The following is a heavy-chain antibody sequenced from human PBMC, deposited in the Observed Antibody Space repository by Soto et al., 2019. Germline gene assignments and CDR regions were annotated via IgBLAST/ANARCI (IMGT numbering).Heavy chain of an antibody. Sequence: QVQLVESGGGVVQPGRSLRLSCAASGFTFSSYAMHWVRQAPGKGLEWVAVISYDGSNKYYADSVKGRFTISRDHSKNTQDLQMNRPGAEDTALYYCAKGLRDIGVVPAAPGHYWGQVTLVTVSS. J-gene: IGHJ4*02. CDR1: GFTFSSYA. CDR2: ISYDGSNK. V-gene: IGHV3-30-3*01. D-gene: IGHD2-2*01. CDR3: AKGLRDIGVVPAAPGHY.